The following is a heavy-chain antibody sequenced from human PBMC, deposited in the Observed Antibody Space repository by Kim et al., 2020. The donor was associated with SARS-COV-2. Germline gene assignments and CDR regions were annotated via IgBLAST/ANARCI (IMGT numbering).Heavy chain of an antibody. J-gene: IGHJ3*02. CDR1: GGSISSGGYY. CDR2: IHYSGST. V-gene: IGHV4-31*03. D-gene: IGHD4-17*01. CDR3: AREANAETSVTNPLGFDI. Sequence: SETLSLTCTVSGGSISSGGYYWSWVRQHQGKGLEWIGYIHYSGSTYYNPSLKSSVTVSVATYKNEFSLKLISVTAADTALYYCAREANAETSVTNPLGFDIWGQGTMVTVSS.